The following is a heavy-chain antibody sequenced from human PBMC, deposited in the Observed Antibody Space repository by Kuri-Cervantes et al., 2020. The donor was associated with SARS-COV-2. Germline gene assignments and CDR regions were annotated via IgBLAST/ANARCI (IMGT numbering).Heavy chain of an antibody. Sequence: SETLSLTCAVYGGSFSGYYWSWIRQPPGKELEWIGYIYYSGSTNYNPSLKSRVTISVDTSKNQFSLKLSSVTAADTAVYYCVKDQLSNYGSGSEPNPDYYYGMDVWGQGTTVTVSS. CDR1: GGSFSGYY. J-gene: IGHJ6*02. V-gene: IGHV4-59*01. D-gene: IGHD3-10*01. CDR3: VKDQLSNYGSGSEPNPDYYYGMDV. CDR2: IYYSGST.